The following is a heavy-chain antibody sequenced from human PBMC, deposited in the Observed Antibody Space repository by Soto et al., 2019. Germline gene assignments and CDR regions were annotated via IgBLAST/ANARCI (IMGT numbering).Heavy chain of an antibody. J-gene: IGHJ4*02. D-gene: IGHD2-8*02. Sequence: QVQLQQWGAGLLKPSETLSLTCAVYGGSFSGYYWTWIRQPPGPGLEWIGEINHSGSTNYNPSLKSRATIPVDTSKSPFSLKLTSVTAADAAVYYCARDKITGLFDYWGQGTLVTVSS. CDR1: GGSFSGYY. CDR3: ARDKITGLFDY. V-gene: IGHV4-34*01. CDR2: INHSGST.